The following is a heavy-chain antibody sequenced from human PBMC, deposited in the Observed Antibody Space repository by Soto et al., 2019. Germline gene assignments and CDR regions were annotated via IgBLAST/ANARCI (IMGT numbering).Heavy chain of an antibody. Sequence: GGSLRLSCAASGFTFSSYAMSWVRQAPGKGLEWVSAISGSGGSTYYADSVKGRFTISRDNSKNTLYLQVNSLRAEDTAVYYCAKEAQQLVRFYYYYGMDVWGQGTTVTVSS. CDR1: GFTFSSYA. CDR2: ISGSGGST. V-gene: IGHV3-23*01. D-gene: IGHD6-13*01. CDR3: AKEAQQLVRFYYYYGMDV. J-gene: IGHJ6*02.